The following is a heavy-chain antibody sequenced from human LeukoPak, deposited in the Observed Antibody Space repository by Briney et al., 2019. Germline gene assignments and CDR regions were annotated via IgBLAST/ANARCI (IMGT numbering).Heavy chain of an antibody. CDR1: GYSFTTYW. V-gene: IGHV5-51*01. CDR2: IYPDDSDT. Sequence: GESLKISCRGSGYSFTTYWIGWVRQMPGKGLEWMGIIYPDDSDTRYSPSFQGQVTMSADKSINTAYLQWSSLKASDTAMYYCARRQGCSSTSCPPDYWGQGTLVTVSS. J-gene: IGHJ4*02. CDR3: ARRQGCSSTSCPPDY. D-gene: IGHD2-2*01.